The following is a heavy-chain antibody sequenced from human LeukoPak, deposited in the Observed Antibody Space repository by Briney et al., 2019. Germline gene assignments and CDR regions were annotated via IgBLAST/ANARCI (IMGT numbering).Heavy chain of an antibody. J-gene: IGHJ4*02. V-gene: IGHV1-69-2*01. D-gene: IGHD2-15*01. Sequence: ASVKISCKVSGYTFTDYYMHWVQQAPGKGLEWMGLVDPEDGETIYAEKFQGRVTITADTSTDTAYMELSSLRSDDTAVYYCARDQRYGSGRSRSNYYFDYWGQGTLVTVSS. CDR1: GYTFTDYY. CDR2: VDPEDGET. CDR3: ARDQRYGSGRSRSNYYFDY.